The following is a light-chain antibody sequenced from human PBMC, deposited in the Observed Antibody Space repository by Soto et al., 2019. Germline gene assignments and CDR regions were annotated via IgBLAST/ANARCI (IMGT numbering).Light chain of an antibody. CDR3: QQYNDWPRT. CDR1: QSVSSN. V-gene: IGKV3-15*01. J-gene: IGKJ1*01. CDR2: GAS. Sequence: DIVMTQSPATLSVSPGERATLSCRASQSVSSNLAWYQQKRGQAPRLLMYGASTRATGIPVRFSGSGSWTEFTLIISSLQSEDVAVYYCQQYNDWPRTFGQGTKVEIK.